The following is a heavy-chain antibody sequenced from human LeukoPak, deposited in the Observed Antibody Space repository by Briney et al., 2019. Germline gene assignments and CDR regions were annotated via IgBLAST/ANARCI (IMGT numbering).Heavy chain of an antibody. V-gene: IGHV4-38-2*02. CDR3: ANADRYCSDGSCHVPDAFDF. CDR1: DFSISSGYY. J-gene: IGHJ3*01. D-gene: IGHD2-15*01. CDR2: IYHSGST. Sequence: SETLSLTCTVSDFSISSGYYWGWIRQPPGKGLEWSGSIYHSGSTYYNPSLKSRVTISVDTSKNQFSLKLSSVTAPDTAVYYCANADRYCSDGSCHVPDAFDFWGQGTMVTVSS.